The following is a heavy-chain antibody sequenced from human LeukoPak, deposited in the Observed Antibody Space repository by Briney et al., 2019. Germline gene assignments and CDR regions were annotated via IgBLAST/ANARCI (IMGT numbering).Heavy chain of an antibody. J-gene: IGHJ4*02. Sequence: GGSLRLSCAASGFTFSSYSMNWVRQAPGKGLEWVSSISSSSSYIYYADSVEGRFTISRDNAKNSLYLQMNSLRAEDTAVYYCARDTPDILTGYYNSRGLDYWGQGTLVTVSS. CDR2: ISSSSSYI. CDR1: GFTFSSYS. CDR3: ARDTPDILTGYYNSRGLDY. V-gene: IGHV3-21*01. D-gene: IGHD3-9*01.